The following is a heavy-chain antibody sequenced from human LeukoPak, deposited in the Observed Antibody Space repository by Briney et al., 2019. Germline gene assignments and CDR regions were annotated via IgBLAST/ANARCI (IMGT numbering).Heavy chain of an antibody. V-gene: IGHV3-21*01. D-gene: IGHD2-2*01. CDR3: ARRYCSSTSCYAFDY. J-gene: IGHJ4*02. Sequence: SGGSLRLSCAASGFTFSSYSTNWVRQAPGKGLEWVSSISSSSSYIYYADSVKGRFTISRDNAKNSLYLQMNSLRAEDTAVYYCARRYCSSTSCYAFDYWGQGTLVTVSS. CDR1: GFTFSSYS. CDR2: ISSSSSYI.